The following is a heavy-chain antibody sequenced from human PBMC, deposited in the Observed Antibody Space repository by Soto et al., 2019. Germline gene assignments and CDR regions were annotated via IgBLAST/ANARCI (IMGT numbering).Heavy chain of an antibody. Sequence: SETLSLTCTVSGGSISSYYWSWIRQPPGKGLEWIGYIYYSGSTNYNPSLKSRVTISVDTSKNQFSLKLSSVTAADTAVYYCARHYYDILTPNWFDPWGQGTLVTVSS. V-gene: IGHV4-59*01. D-gene: IGHD3-9*01. CDR3: ARHYYDILTPNWFDP. J-gene: IGHJ5*02. CDR2: IYYSGST. CDR1: GGSISSYY.